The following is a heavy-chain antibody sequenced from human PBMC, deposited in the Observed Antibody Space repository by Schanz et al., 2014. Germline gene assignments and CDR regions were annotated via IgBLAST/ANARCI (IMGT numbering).Heavy chain of an antibody. CDR2: IYYSGNT. CDR3: ALREKPYGPFAS. CDR1: GDSISSGGYY. J-gene: IGHJ4*02. V-gene: IGHV4-31*09. Sequence: QVQLQESGPGLVKPSQTLSLTCTVSGDSISSGGYYWSWIRQHPGKGLEWIGYIYYSGNTYYNPSLKSRVTISVDRSKNQFSLRLDSVTAADTAVYYCALREKPYGPFASWGQGALXTVSS. D-gene: IGHD3-10*01.